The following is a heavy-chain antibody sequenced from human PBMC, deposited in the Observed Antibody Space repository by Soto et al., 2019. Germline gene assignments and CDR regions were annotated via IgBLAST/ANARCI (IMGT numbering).Heavy chain of an antibody. CDR3: ARDQEAGSFFPYYYGMDV. J-gene: IGHJ6*02. Sequence: GGSLRLSCATSGFTFSSYEMNWVRQAPGKGLEWVSYISSSGSTIYYADSVKGRFTISRDNAKNSLYLQMDSLRAEDTAVYYCARDQEAGSFFPYYYGMDVWGQGTTVTV. D-gene: IGHD6-13*01. V-gene: IGHV3-48*03. CDR2: ISSSGSTI. CDR1: GFTFSSYE.